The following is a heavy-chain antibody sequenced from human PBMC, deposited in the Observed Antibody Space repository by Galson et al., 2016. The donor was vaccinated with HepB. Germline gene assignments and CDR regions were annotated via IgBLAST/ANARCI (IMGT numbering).Heavy chain of an antibody. CDR2: ISAYNGKT. J-gene: IGHJ5*02. CDR1: GYTFTNYG. CDR3: ARILYFGEPNNWFDP. Sequence: SVKVSCKASGYTFTNYGISWVRQTPGQGLEWMGWISAYNGKTNYAQKLQGRVTMTTDTTTSTAYMERRRLRSDDTAVYYSARILYFGEPNNWFDPWGQGTLVTVYS. D-gene: IGHD3-10*01. V-gene: IGHV1-18*04.